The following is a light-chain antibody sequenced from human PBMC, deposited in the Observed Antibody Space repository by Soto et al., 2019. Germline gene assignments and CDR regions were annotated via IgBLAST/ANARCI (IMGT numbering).Light chain of an antibody. CDR1: SSNIENNY. V-gene: IGLV1-51*01. CDR2: DNN. J-gene: IGLJ1*01. Sequence: QSVLTQPPSVSGAPGQRVTISCSGSSSNIENNYVSWYQQFPGTAPKLLIYDNNKRPSGIPDRFSGSKSATSATLGITGLQTGDEADYYCGTWDGGLNARVFGTGTKVTVL. CDR3: GTWDGGLNARV.